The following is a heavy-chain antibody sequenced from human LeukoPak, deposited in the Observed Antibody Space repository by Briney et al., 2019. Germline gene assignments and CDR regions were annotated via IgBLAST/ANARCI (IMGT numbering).Heavy chain of an antibody. CDR1: GFTVSSNY. J-gene: IGHJ4*02. D-gene: IGHD6-13*01. Sequence: GGSLRLSCAASGFTVSSNYMSWVRQAPGKGLEWVSVTYSGGRTYYADSVKGRFTISRDNSKNTLYLQMNSLRAEDTAVYYCAKDGASSSWYVSDYWGQGTLVTVSS. V-gene: IGHV3-53*01. CDR3: AKDGASSSWYVSDY. CDR2: TYSGGRT.